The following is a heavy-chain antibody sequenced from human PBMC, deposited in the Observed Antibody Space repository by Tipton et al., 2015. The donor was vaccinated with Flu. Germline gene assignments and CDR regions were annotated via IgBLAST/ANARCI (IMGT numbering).Heavy chain of an antibody. V-gene: IGHV4-34*01. D-gene: IGHD1-26*01. CDR3: ARGSWEVRFDP. CDR1: GGSFSGYY. J-gene: IGHJ5*02. CDR2: INQSGRP. Sequence: TLSLTCAVYGGSFSGYYWSWIRQSPGKGLEWIGEINQSGRPNYNPSLKNRVTISVDTSKNQFSLSLTSVTAADTAMYYWARGSWEVRFDPWGQGTLVTVSS.